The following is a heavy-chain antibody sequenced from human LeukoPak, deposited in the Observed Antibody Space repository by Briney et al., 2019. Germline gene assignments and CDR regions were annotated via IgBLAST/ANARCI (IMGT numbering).Heavy chain of an antibody. CDR2: INHSRST. CDR3: ARVRGSSSSRSLYYYYYYMDV. D-gene: IGHD6-6*01. Sequence: PSETLSLTCAVYGGSFSGYYWSWIRQPPGKGLEWIGEINHSRSTNYNPSLKSRVTISVDTSKNQFSLTLSSVTAADTAVYYCARVRGSSSSRSLYYYYYYMDVWGKGTTVTVSS. V-gene: IGHV4-34*01. J-gene: IGHJ6*03. CDR1: GGSFSGYY.